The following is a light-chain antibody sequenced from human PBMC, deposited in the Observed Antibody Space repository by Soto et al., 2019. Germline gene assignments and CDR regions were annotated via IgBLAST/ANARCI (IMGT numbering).Light chain of an antibody. V-gene: IGKV1-5*01. CDR1: QSISTS. CDR3: QQYNSYPGT. J-gene: IGKJ1*01. CDR2: DAS. Sequence: IQMTQSPSTLSAFVGDRVTITCRASQSISTSLAWYQQKPGKAPKLLIYDASSLESGVPSRFSGSGSGTEFTLTISSLQPDDFATYYCQQYNSYPGTFGQGTKVDIK.